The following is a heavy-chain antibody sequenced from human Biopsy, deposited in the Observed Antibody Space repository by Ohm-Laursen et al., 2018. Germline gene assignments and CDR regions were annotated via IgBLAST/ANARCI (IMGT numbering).Heavy chain of an antibody. J-gene: IGHJ4*02. CDR2: IYDRGSTA. D-gene: IGHD6-19*01. CDR3: ARGMRSSGWPYFDS. V-gene: IGHV4-61*01. CDR1: GDSVSSGSFY. Sequence: SDTLSLTCTVSGDSVSSGSFYWTWIRQPPGQGLEYIGYIYDRGSTANYNPSLESRVTMSVDMPKNQFSLELSSATAADTAIYYCARGMRSSGWPYFDSWGQGTLVTVSS.